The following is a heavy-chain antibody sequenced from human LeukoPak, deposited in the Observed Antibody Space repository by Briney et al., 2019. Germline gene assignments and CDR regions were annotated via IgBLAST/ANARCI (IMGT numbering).Heavy chain of an antibody. D-gene: IGHD4-17*01. J-gene: IGHJ4*02. Sequence: PGRSLRLSCAASGFTFSSYAMHWVRQAPGKGLEWVAVISYDGSNKYYADSVKGRFTISRDNSKNTLYLQMNSLRAEDTAVYYCAKDRDGDLIQWGQGTLVTVSS. CDR3: AKDRDGDLIQ. V-gene: IGHV3-30-3*01. CDR2: ISYDGSNK. CDR1: GFTFSSYA.